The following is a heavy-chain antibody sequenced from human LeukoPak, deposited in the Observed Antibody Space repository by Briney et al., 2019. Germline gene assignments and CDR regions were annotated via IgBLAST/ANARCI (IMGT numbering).Heavy chain of an antibody. J-gene: IGHJ4*02. CDR1: GFTFSTYA. D-gene: IGHD4-23*01. Sequence: GGSLRLSCAASGFTFSTYAMGWVRQAPGKGLEWVSAISSSGGSTYYTDSVKGGFTISRDKSKNTLYLQMNSLRVEDTALYYCARVIGGNYGGDYWGQGTLVTVSS. CDR2: ISSSGGST. V-gene: IGHV3-23*01. CDR3: ARVIGGNYGGDY.